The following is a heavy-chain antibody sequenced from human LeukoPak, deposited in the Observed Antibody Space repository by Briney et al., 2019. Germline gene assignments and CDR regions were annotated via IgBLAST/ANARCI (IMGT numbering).Heavy chain of an antibody. CDR3: ARASHAGDFDY. Sequence: ETLSLTCAVYGGPFSGYYWSWIRQPPGKGLEWVANIKQDGSEKYYVDSVKGRFTISRDNAKNSLYLQMNSLRAEDTAVYYCARASHAGDFDYWGQGTLVTVSS. CDR1: GGPFSGYY. J-gene: IGHJ4*02. CDR2: IKQDGSEK. V-gene: IGHV3-7*01.